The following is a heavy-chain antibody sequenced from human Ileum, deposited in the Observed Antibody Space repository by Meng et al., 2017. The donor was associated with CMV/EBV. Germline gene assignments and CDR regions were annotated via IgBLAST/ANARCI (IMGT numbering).Heavy chain of an antibody. CDR3: ARGVRMGSTREYSFDF. V-gene: IGHV1-2*02. Sequence: VHWGQSGAEVKKPGASGKVSCKASGYTFTGYYLHWVRQVPGQGLEWMGWINPKSGGTKFAQNFQGRVSMTRDTSINTAFMELSRLRSDDTAVYFCARGVRMGSTREYSFDFWGQGTLVTVSS. J-gene: IGHJ4*02. CDR1: GYTFTGYY. D-gene: IGHD2/OR15-2a*01. CDR2: INPKSGGT.